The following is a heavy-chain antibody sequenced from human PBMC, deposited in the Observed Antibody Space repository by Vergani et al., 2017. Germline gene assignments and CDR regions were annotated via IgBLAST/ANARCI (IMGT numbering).Heavy chain of an antibody. D-gene: IGHD4-17*01. CDR2: IYHSVAT. CDR3: AGLTHYADSIYWYLDL. Sequence: QVNLQESGPGLVKPSATLSLTCTVSNFSVKNGYYWGWIRQPPGKGLEFVARIYHSVATAYNPSLESRVTISVDTSKNDFSLKLTSVTAADTAAYFCAGLTHYADSIYWYLDLWGRGTLVTVSS. J-gene: IGHJ2*01. CDR1: NFSVKNGYY. V-gene: IGHV4-38-2*02.